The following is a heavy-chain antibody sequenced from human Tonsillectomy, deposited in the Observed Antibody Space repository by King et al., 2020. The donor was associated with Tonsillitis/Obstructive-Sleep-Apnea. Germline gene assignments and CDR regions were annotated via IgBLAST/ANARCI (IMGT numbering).Heavy chain of an antibody. D-gene: IGHD2-2*01. J-gene: IGHJ4*02. Sequence: QLQESGPGLVKPSQTLSLTCAVSGGSVSTGGHYWGWIRQQPGKGLEWIGYIYYTGSTYYNPSLRSRVTISRDTSKNQFYLGLSAVTAADTAVYYCTASGIPGAVVVPAAATYWGQGTLVTVSS. CDR2: IYYTGST. V-gene: IGHV4-31*11. CDR3: TASGIPGAVVVPAAATY. CDR1: GGSVSTGGHY.